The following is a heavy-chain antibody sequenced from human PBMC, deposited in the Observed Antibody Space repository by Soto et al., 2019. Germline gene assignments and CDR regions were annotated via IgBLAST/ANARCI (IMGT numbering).Heavy chain of an antibody. CDR2: ITSSGSYI. D-gene: IGHD2-15*01. CDR3: ARHCSGGTCYRDAFDV. CDR1: GFTFSNYG. J-gene: IGHJ3*01. V-gene: IGHV3-21*01. Sequence: EVQLVEPGGGLVKPGESLRLSCAASGFTFSNYGMNWVRQAPGKGLEWVSSITSSGSYIYYADSLKGRVTISRDNAKNSVYLQMNSLRAEDTAVYYCARHCSGGTCYRDAFDVWGQGTMVTVSS.